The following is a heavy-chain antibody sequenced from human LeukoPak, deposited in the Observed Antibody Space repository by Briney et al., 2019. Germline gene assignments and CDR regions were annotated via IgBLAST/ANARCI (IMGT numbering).Heavy chain of an antibody. CDR1: GFTFSSYW. V-gene: IGHV3-21*01. CDR2: ISSSSSYI. Sequence: GGSLRLSCAASGFTFSSYWMSWVRQAPGKGLEWVSSISSSSSYIYYADSVKGRFTISRDNAKNSLYLQMNSLRAEDTAVFYCARTGYSYTIDYWGQGTLVTVSS. D-gene: IGHD5-18*01. J-gene: IGHJ4*02. CDR3: ARTGYSYTIDY.